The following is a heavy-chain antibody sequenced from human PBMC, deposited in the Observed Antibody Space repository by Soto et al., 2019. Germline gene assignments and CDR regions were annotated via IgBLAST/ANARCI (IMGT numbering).Heavy chain of an antibody. D-gene: IGHD4-4*01. Sequence: QLQLQESGPGLVKPSETLSLTCSVSGGSISSRTFWWAWIRQPPGKGLEWIGDMYYSGSSYSSPSLKSRVTLHVDTSKNQLSLKLNSVTAADTAVYYCARHPRDDYNYGGSGIFDYWGQGTLVTVSS. V-gene: IGHV4-39*01. CDR1: GGSISSRTFW. J-gene: IGHJ4*02. CDR3: ARHPRDDYNYGGSGIFDY. CDR2: MYYSGSS.